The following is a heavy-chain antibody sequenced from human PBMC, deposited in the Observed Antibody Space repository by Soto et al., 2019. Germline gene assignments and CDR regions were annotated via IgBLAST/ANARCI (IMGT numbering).Heavy chain of an antibody. CDR1: GFSLSTSGVG. CDR2: IYWDDDK. D-gene: IGHD3-16*01. CDR3: AYREIAVGGAAFDI. J-gene: IGHJ3*02. Sequence: QITLKESGPTLVKPTQTLTLTCTFSGFSLSTSGVGVGWIRQPPGKALEWLALIYWDDDKRYSPSLKSRLTITKDTSENQVVLTLTNMDPVGTATYYGAYREIAVGGAAFDIWGQGTMVTVSS. V-gene: IGHV2-5*02.